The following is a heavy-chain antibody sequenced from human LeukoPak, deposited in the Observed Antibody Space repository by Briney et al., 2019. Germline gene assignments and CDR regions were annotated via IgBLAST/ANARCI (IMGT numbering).Heavy chain of an antibody. CDR1: GFTVSSNY. J-gene: IGHJ5*02. CDR3: ARGGDYYGSGSPYNWFDP. D-gene: IGHD3-10*01. CDR2: IYSGGST. V-gene: IGHV3-66*01. Sequence: PGGSLRLSCAASGFTVSSNYMSWVRQAPGKGLEWVSVIYSGGSTYYADSVKGRFTISRDNSKNTLYLQMNSLRAEDTAVYYCARGGDYYGSGSPYNWFDPWGQGTLVTVSS.